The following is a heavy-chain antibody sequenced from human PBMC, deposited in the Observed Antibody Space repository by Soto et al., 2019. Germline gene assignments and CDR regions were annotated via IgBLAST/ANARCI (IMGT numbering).Heavy chain of an antibody. D-gene: IGHD3-9*01. CDR2: ISAYNGNT. V-gene: IGHV1-18*01. J-gene: IGHJ6*02. Sequence: QVQLVQSGAEVKKPGASVKVSCKASGYTFSSYGISWVRQAPGQGLEWMGWISAYNGNTNYAQKLQGRVTMTTDTSTSTAYMELRSLRSDDTAVYYCAGGPNYDILTGNYDGMDVWGQGTTVTVSS. CDR3: AGGPNYDILTGNYDGMDV. CDR1: GYTFSSYG.